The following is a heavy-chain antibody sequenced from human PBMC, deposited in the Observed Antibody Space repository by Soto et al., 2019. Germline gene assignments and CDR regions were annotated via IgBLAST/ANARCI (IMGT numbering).Heavy chain of an antibody. Sequence: SETLSLTCAVYGGSFSGYYWSWILQPPGKGLEWIGEINHSGSTNYNPSLKSRVTISVDTSKNQFSLKLSSVTAADTAVYYCARGQHSSSSYYYYYMDVWGKGTTVTVSS. CDR3: ARGQHSSSSYYYYYMDV. CDR1: GGSFSGYY. CDR2: INHSGST. V-gene: IGHV4-34*01. J-gene: IGHJ6*03. D-gene: IGHD6-6*01.